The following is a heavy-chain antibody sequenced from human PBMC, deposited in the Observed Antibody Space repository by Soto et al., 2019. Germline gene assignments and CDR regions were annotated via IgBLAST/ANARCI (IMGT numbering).Heavy chain of an antibody. D-gene: IGHD6-6*01. CDR3: ARVRGQYSCSSLLPYVEY. CDR1: GGSISSYY. J-gene: IGHJ4*02. Sequence: QVQLQESGPGLVKPSETLSLTCTVSGGSISSYYWSWIRQPPGKGLEWIGYIYYSGSTNYNPSLKSRVTISVDTSKNQFSLKLSSVTAADTAVYYCARVRGQYSCSSLLPYVEYWGQGTLVTVAS. CDR2: IYYSGST. V-gene: IGHV4-59*01.